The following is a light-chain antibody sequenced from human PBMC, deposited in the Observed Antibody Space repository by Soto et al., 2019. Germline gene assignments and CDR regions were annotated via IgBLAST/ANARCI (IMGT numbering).Light chain of an antibody. V-gene: IGLV2-14*01. J-gene: IGLJ3*02. CDR3: SSYASSSTWV. CDR2: EVS. CDR1: SSDVGGYDY. Sequence: QAVLTQPASVSGSPGQSITISCTGTSSDVGGYDYVSWYQQHPHKAPKLMIYEVSNRPSGVSNRFSGSKSGNTASLTISGLQAEDEADYYCSSYASSSTWVFGGGTKVTVL.